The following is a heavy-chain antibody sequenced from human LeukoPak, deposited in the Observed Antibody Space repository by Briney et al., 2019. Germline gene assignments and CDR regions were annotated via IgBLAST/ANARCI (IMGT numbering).Heavy chain of an antibody. CDR2: IYYTGGT. CDR3: ARGKWESQYAFDI. D-gene: IGHD1-26*01. V-gene: IGHV4-59*01. J-gene: IGHJ3*02. CDR1: GGSISSYY. Sequence: SSETLSLTCTVSGGSISSYYWSWIRQPPGKGLEWIGYIYYTGGTNYNPSLKSRVTISVDTSKNQFSLKLSSVTAADTAVYYCARGKWESQYAFDIWGQGTMVTVSS.